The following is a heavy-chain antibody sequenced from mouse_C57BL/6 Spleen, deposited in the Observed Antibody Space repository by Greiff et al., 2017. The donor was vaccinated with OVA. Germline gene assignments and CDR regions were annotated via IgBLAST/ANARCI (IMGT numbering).Heavy chain of an antibody. Sequence: QVQLQQPGPELVKPGASVKLSCKASGYTFTSYWMHWVRQRPGQCLEWIGKINPSNGGTNYNEKFKSKATMTVDKSSSTAYMQLSSLTSEDSVVYYGARECGYYGDWYFDVWGTGTTVTVSS. CDR2: INPSNGGT. CDR1: GYTFTSYW. V-gene: IGHV1-53*01. J-gene: IGHJ1*03. CDR3: ARECGYYGDWYFDV. D-gene: IGHD2-3*01.